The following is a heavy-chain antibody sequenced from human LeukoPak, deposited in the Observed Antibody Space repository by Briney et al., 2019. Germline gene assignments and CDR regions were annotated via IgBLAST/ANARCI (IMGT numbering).Heavy chain of an antibody. V-gene: IGHV3-21*01. J-gene: IGHJ5*02. Sequence: PGGSLRLSCAASGFTFSSYSMNWLRQAPGKGLEWVSFISSDNAYIYYADSVKGRFTISRDNARNSLYLQMKSLRAEDTAIYYCAKDRVVSGRFGEVASWGQGTLVTVSS. D-gene: IGHD3-10*01. CDR2: ISSDNAYI. CDR1: GFTFSSYS. CDR3: AKDRVVSGRFGEVAS.